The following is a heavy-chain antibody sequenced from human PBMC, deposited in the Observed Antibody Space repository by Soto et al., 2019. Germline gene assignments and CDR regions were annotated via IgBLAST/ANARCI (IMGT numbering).Heavy chain of an antibody. D-gene: IGHD6-6*01. CDR1: GGSISSGYYY. CDR3: ARERPDGARLDP. V-gene: IGHV4-30-4*01. J-gene: IGHJ5*02. CDR2: IYYSGST. Sequence: PSETLSLTCTVSGGSISSGYYYWSWIRQPPGKGLEWIGYIYYSGSTYYNPSLKSRVTISVDTSKNQFSLKLSSVTAADTAVYYCARERPDGARLDPWGQGTLVTVSS.